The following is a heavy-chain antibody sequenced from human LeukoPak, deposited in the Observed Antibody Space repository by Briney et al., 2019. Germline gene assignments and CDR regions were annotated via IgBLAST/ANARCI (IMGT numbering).Heavy chain of an antibody. CDR2: ISSGGDIM. V-gene: IGHV3-11*04. Sequence: GGSLRLSCAASGLRFSDYYVSWIRQAPGKGLQWVSYISSGGDIMHYADSVKGRFTISRDNAKNSLYLQMNSLRAEDTAVYYCASLSSSWYAFDYYYYMDVWGKGTTVTVSS. D-gene: IGHD6-13*01. CDR3: ASLSSSWYAFDYYYYMDV. J-gene: IGHJ6*03. CDR1: GLRFSDYY.